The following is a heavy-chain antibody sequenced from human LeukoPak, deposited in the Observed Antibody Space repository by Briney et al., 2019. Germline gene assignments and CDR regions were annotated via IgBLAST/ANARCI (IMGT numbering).Heavy chain of an antibody. CDR2: IIPIFGTA. D-gene: IGHD6-19*01. J-gene: IGHJ4*02. Sequence: ASVKVSCKASGGTFSSYAISWVRQAPGQGLEWMGRIIPIFGTANYAQKLQGRVTMTTDTSTSTAYMELRSLRSDDTAVYYCARDVAGSSGWFDYWGQGTLVTVSS. V-gene: IGHV1-69*05. CDR3: ARDVAGSSGWFDY. CDR1: GGTFSSYA.